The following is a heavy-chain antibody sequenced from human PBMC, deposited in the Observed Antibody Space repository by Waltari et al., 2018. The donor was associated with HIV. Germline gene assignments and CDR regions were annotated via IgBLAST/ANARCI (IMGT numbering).Heavy chain of an antibody. CDR1: GGSISSGTYY. Sequence: QVQLQESGPGLVKPSQTLSLTCTVSGGSISSGTYYWSWIRQPAGKGLEWIGRIYTSGSTNYTPSLKSRLTISVDTSKNQFSLKLSSVTAADTAVYYCARTRIPSSGWYVDYWGQGTLVTVSS. V-gene: IGHV4-61*02. D-gene: IGHD6-19*01. J-gene: IGHJ4*02. CDR2: IYTSGST. CDR3: ARTRIPSSGWYVDY.